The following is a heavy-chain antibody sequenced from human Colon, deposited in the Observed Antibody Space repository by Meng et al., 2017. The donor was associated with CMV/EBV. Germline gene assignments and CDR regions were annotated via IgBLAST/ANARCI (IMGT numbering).Heavy chain of an antibody. V-gene: IGHV3-53*01. Sequence: GGSLRLSCAASGFTVSSNYMSWVRQAPGKGLEWISIIYRGGPTYYAESVKGRFTISRDNSKNTVYLQMNNLRSDDTALYYCARDEFRGSYGMDLWGQGTTVTVSS. J-gene: IGHJ6*02. CDR2: IYRGGPT. CDR1: GFTVSSNY. CDR3: ARDEFRGSYGMDL.